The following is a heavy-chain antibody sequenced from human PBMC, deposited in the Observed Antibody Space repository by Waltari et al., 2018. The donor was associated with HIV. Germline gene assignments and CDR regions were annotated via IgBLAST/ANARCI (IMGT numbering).Heavy chain of an antibody. CDR3: ARHEDIVVVVAATNDAFDI. CDR1: GGSISSSSYY. CDR2: IYYRGST. J-gene: IGHJ3*02. D-gene: IGHD2-15*01. Sequence: QLQLQESGPGLVKPSETLSLTCTVSGGSISSSSYYWGWIRQPPGKGLEWIGSIYYRGSTYYTPSLKSRGTISVDTSKNQFSLKLSSVTAADTAVYYCARHEDIVVVVAATNDAFDIWGQGTMVTVSS. V-gene: IGHV4-39*01.